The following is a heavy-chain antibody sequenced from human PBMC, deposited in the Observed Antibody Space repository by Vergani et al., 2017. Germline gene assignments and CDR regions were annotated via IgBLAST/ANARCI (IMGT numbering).Heavy chain of an antibody. V-gene: IGHV3-53*02. CDR2: ICSGGST. Sequence: EVQLVETGGGLIQPGGSLRLFCAASGVTVSSNYMSWVRQAPGKGLEWVSVICSGGSTYYADSVKGRFTISRDNSKNTLYLQMNSLRAEDTAVYYCARATGPSNYGQLGLCYYYMDVWGKGTTVTVSS. J-gene: IGHJ6*03. CDR1: GVTVSSNY. CDR3: ARATGPSNYGQLGLCYYYMDV. D-gene: IGHD6-6*01.